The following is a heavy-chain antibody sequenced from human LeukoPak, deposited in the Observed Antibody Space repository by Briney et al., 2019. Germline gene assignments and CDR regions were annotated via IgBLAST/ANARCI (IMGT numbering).Heavy chain of an antibody. J-gene: IGHJ6*03. D-gene: IGHD3-9*01. CDR1: GYTLTGYY. CDR2: INPNSGGT. V-gene: IGHV1-2*02. CDR3: ARPPYDILTGKYYYYMDV. Sequence: ASVKVSCKASGYTLTGYYMHWVRQAPGQGLEWMGWINPNSGGTNYAQKFQGRVTMTRDTSISTAYMEPSRLRSDDTAVYYCARPPYDILTGKYYYYMDVWGKGTTVTVSS.